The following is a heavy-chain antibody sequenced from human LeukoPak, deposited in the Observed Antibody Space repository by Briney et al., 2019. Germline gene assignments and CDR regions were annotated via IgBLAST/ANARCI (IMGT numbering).Heavy chain of an antibody. D-gene: IGHD3-22*01. J-gene: IGHJ4*02. CDR1: GGSVSSGSYY. CDR3: ARDRSDDSSGYSPYYFDY. Sequence: PSETLSLTCTVSGGSVSSGSYYWSWIREPPGKGLEWIGYIYYSGSTNYNPSLKSRVTISVDTSKNQFSLKLSSVTAADTAVYHCARDRSDDSSGYSPYYFDYWGQGTLVTVSS. V-gene: IGHV4-61*01. CDR2: IYYSGST.